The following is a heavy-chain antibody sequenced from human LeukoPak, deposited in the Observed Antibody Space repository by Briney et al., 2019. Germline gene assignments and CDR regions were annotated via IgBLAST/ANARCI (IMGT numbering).Heavy chain of an antibody. Sequence: SETLSLTCTVSGGSISSYYWSWIRQPAGKGLEWIGRIYTRGSTNYNPSLKSRVTMSVDTSKNQFSLKLSSVTAADTAVYYCARVGWGSGSYTSNWFDPWGQGTLVTVSS. CDR1: GGSISSYY. CDR2: IYTRGST. CDR3: ARVGWGSGSYTSNWFDP. D-gene: IGHD3-10*01. V-gene: IGHV4-4*07. J-gene: IGHJ5*02.